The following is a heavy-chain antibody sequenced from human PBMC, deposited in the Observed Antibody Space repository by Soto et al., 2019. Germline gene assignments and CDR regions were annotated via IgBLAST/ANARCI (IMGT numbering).Heavy chain of an antibody. V-gene: IGHV2-5*02. CDR2: IYWDDDK. CDR1: GFSLSTSGVG. Sequence: QITLKESGPPLVKPTQTLTLTCTFSGFSLSTSGVGVGWIRQPPGKALEWLALIYWDDDKRYSPSLKSRLTITQDTSKSQVVLTMTNMDPVDTATFYCAHSHSXGWYSFPYFDYWGQGTLVTVSS. J-gene: IGHJ4*02. CDR3: AHSHSXGWYSFPYFDY. D-gene: IGHD6-19*01.